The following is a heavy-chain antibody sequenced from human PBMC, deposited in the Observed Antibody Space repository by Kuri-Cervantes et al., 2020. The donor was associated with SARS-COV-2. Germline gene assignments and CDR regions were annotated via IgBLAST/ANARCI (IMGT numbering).Heavy chain of an antibody. D-gene: IGHD2-15*01. J-gene: IGHJ4*02. CDR2: IYYSGST. CDR1: GGSISSSSYY. Sequence: SETLSLTCTVSGGSISSSSYYWGWIRQPPGKGLEWIGSIYYSGSTYYNPSLKSRVTISVDTSKNQFSLKLSSVTAADTAVYYCARVASHLIDYWGQGTRVTVSS. CDR3: ARVASHLIDY. V-gene: IGHV4-39*01.